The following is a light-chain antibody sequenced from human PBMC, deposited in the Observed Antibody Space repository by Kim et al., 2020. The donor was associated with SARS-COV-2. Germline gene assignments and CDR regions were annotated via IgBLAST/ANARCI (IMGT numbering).Light chain of an antibody. CDR3: QKCDSAPWT. CDR1: QDIRNY. CDR2: ATS. Sequence: ATVGDRGTITCRASQDIRNYLAWFQLKTGKAPKLLIYATSALQPGVPSRFSGSGSGTDFTLTVTSLQPEDVATYYCQKCDSAPWTFGQGTKVEIK. J-gene: IGKJ1*01. V-gene: IGKV1-27*01.